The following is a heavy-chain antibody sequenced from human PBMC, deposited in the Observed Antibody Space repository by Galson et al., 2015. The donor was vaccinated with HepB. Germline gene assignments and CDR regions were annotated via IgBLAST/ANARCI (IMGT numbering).Heavy chain of an antibody. J-gene: IGHJ6*02. Sequence: SLRLSCAASGFTFSSYSMNWVRQAPGKGLEWVSSISSSSSYIYYADSVKGRFTISRDNAKNSLYLQMNSLRAEDTAVYYCARDGVAVAGTSSYYYYYGMDVWGQGTTVTVSS. CDR2: ISSSSSYI. V-gene: IGHV3-21*01. CDR3: ARDGVAVAGTSSYYYYYGMDV. D-gene: IGHD6-19*01. CDR1: GFTFSSYS.